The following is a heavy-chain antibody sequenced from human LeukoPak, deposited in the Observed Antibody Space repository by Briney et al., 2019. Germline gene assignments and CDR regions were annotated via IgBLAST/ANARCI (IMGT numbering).Heavy chain of an antibody. J-gene: IGHJ3*02. CDR1: GFTFSNYW. CDR3: ARVGHYYDTGAFDI. CDR2: IKQDGSEK. V-gene: IGHV3-7*01. Sequence: PGGSLRLSCSVSGFTFSNYWMNWVRQAPGKGLEWVANIKQDGSEKYYVDSVKGRFTISRDNAKNSLYLQMNSLRAEDTAVYYCARVGHYYDTGAFDIWGQGTMVTVSS. D-gene: IGHD3-22*01.